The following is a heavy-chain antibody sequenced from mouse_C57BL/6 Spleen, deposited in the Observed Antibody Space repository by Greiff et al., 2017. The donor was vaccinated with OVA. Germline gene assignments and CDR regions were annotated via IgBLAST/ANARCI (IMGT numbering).Heavy chain of an antibody. D-gene: IGHD1-1*01. Sequence: QVQLQQSGPELVKPGASVKISCKASGYAFSSSWMNWVKQRPGKGLEWIGRIYPGDGDTNYNGKFKGKATLTAGKSSSTAYMQLSSLTSEDSAVYFCARRGFYYYGSSYDWYFDVWGTGTTVTVSS. CDR3: ARRGFYYYGSSYDWYFDV. CDR2: IYPGDGDT. V-gene: IGHV1-82*01. CDR1: GYAFSSSW. J-gene: IGHJ1*03.